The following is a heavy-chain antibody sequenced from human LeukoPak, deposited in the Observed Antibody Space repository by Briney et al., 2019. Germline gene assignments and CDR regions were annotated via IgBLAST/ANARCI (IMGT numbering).Heavy chain of an antibody. CDR3: ARDRGPEAAAGYDY. Sequence: ASVKVSCKASGYTFTSYAMHWVRQAPGQRLEWIGWINAGNGNTKYSQKFQGRVTITRDTSASTAYMELSSLRSEDTAVYYCARDRGPEAAAGYDYWGQGTLVTVSS. CDR1: GYTFTSYA. CDR2: INAGNGNT. V-gene: IGHV1-3*01. D-gene: IGHD6-13*01. J-gene: IGHJ4*02.